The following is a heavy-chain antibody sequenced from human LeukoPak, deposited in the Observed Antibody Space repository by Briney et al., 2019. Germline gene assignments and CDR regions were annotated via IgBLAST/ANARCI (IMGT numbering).Heavy chain of an antibody. J-gene: IGHJ4*02. CDR1: GYTFTNND. V-gene: IGHV1-8*01. CDR2: INTNNGHA. CDR3: ARGWTQVGDY. D-gene: IGHD5-18*01. Sequence: ASVKVSCKASGYTFTNNDINWVRQATGQGLEWMGWINTNNGHAGYAQKLQGRVTLTRDTSINTVYMELSSLTSEDTAVYYCARGWTQVGDYWGQGTLVTVSS.